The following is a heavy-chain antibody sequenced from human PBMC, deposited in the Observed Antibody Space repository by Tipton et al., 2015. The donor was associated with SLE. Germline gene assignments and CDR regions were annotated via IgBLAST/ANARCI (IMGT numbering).Heavy chain of an antibody. D-gene: IGHD3-16*01. V-gene: IGHV4-4*09. J-gene: IGHJ3*02. Sequence: LEWIGYIYTSGTTNYNPSLESRITISEDTSKNQISLKLSSVTAADTAMYYCARYTDYAFGIFDIWGQGTVVSVSS. CDR3: ARYTDYAFGIFDI. CDR2: IYTSGTT.